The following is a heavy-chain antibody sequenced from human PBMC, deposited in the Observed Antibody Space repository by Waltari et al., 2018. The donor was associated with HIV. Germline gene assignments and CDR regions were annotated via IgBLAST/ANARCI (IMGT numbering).Heavy chain of an antibody. V-gene: IGHV3-33*01. D-gene: IGHD3-22*01. Sequence: QVQLVESGGGVVQPGRSLRLSCAASGFTFSNFAMPWVRQAPGKGLDGVAVIWYDGDNKYNADSVKGRFTISRDNSKNTLYLQMNSLRVEDTAVYYCARGGYYYDISGYYHYWGQGTLVTVSS. CDR1: GFTFSNFA. CDR3: ARGGYYYDISGYYHY. J-gene: IGHJ4*02. CDR2: IWYDGDNK.